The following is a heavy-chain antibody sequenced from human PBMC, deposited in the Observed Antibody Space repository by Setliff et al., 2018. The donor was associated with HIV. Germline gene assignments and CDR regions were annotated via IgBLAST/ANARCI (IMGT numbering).Heavy chain of an antibody. D-gene: IGHD3-10*01. J-gene: IGHJ4*02. CDR2: INPNIGGT. CDR3: ARGGLY. CDR1: GYTFTGYH. Sequence: ASVKVSCKASGYTFTGYHIHWVRQAPGQGLEWMGWINPNIGGTNSAQKFQGRVTMTRDTSISTAYMELRRLTSDDTAVYYCARGGLYWGQGTLVTVSS. V-gene: IGHV1-2*02.